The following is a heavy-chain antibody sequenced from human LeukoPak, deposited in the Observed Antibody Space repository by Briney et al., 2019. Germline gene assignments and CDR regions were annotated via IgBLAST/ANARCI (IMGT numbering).Heavy chain of an antibody. CDR1: GFTLSSYA. CDR2: ISVSGNT. D-gene: IGHD3-10*01. V-gene: IGHV3-23*01. CDR3: GYGSGSFFPRYYFDY. J-gene: IGHJ4*02. Sequence: PGGSLRLSCAASGFTLSSYAMSWVRQGPGKGLEWVSAISVSGNTYHADSVKGRFTISRDNSKNTLYLQLDRLTVDDTAVYYCGYGSGSFFPRYYFDYWGQGALVAVSS.